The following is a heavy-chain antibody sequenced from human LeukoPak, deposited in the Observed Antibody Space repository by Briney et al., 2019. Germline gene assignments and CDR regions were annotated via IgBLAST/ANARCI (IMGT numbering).Heavy chain of an antibody. CDR1: GFTFSSYA. Sequence: GGSLRLSCAASGFTFSSYAMSWVRQVPGKGLEWVSGINWSGGSTGYADPLRGRFTISRDNAKNSLYLQMDSLRAEDTALYYCARAPITSPFYFDYWGQGTLVTVPS. CDR3: ARAPITSPFYFDY. V-gene: IGHV3-20*04. D-gene: IGHD2-2*01. J-gene: IGHJ4*02. CDR2: INWSGGST.